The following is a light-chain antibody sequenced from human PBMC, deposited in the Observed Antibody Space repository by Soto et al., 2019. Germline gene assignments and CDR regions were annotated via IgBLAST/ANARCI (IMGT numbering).Light chain of an antibody. CDR3: HQRSNWPPWT. CDR1: QSVSSN. J-gene: IGKJ1*01. CDR2: DAS. V-gene: IGKV3-11*01. Sequence: PGERATLSCRASQSVSSNLAWYQQKPGQAPRLLIYDASDRATGIPARFSGSGSGTDFTLTISRLEPEDFAVYYCHQRSNWPPWTFGQGTKVEIK.